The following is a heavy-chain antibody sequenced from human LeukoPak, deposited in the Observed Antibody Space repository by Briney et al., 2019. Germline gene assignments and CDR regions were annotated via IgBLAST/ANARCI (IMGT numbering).Heavy chain of an antibody. V-gene: IGHV4-59*12. CDR1: GASISNYY. CDR2: LYHRGNT. D-gene: IGHD1-20*01. Sequence: PSETLSLTCTVSGASISNYYWNWIRQPPGKGLEWIGNLYHRGNTHYNPSLKSRLTISVDTSKSQFSLKLNSVTAADTAVYYCARSSYSWNDAFDIWGQGTMVTVSS. CDR3: ARSSYSWNDAFDI. J-gene: IGHJ3*02.